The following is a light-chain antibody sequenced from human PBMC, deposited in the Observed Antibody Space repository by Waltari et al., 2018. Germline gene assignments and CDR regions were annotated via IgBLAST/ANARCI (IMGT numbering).Light chain of an antibody. CDR2: GAS. Sequence: EIVMTQTPATLSVSPGERATLPSRASQSVSSNLAWYQQKPGQAPRLLIYGASTRAPGIPARFSGSGSGTEFTLTISSLQSEDFAVYYCQQYNNWPRTFGQGTKVEIK. CDR3: QQYNNWPRT. V-gene: IGKV3-15*01. J-gene: IGKJ1*01. CDR1: QSVSSN.